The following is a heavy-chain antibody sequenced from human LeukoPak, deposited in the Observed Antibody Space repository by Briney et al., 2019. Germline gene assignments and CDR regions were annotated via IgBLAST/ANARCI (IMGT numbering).Heavy chain of an antibody. CDR3: ARDGGSCPFDY. V-gene: IGHV1-46*01. CDR2: INPSGGST. J-gene: IGHJ4*02. Sequence: ASVKVSCKASGYTFTSYYMHWLRQAPGQGLEWMGIINPSGGSTSYAQKFQGRVTMTRDMSTSTVYMELSSLRSEDTAVYYCARDGGSCPFDYWGQGTLVTVSS. D-gene: IGHD2-15*01. CDR1: GYTFTSYY.